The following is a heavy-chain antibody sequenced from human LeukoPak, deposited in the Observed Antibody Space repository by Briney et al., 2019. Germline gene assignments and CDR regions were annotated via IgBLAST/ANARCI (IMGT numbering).Heavy chain of an antibody. D-gene: IGHD3-10*01. CDR3: ARLSAMLRGPEPIYYFDY. CDR2: ISGSGGST. CDR1: GFTFSSYA. V-gene: IGHV3-23*01. J-gene: IGHJ4*01. Sequence: GGSLRLSCAASGFTFSSYAMSWVRQAPGKGLEWVLVISGSGGSTYYADSVEGRFTISRDNSKNTLYLQMNSLRAEDTAMYYCARLSAMLRGPEPIYYFDYWGQGTLVTVSS.